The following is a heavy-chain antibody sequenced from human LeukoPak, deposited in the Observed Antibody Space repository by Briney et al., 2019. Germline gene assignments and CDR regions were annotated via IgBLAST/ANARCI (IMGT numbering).Heavy chain of an antibody. Sequence: SETLSLTCTVSGGSISSYYWSWIRQPAGKGLEWIGRIYTSGSTNYNPSLKSRVTMSVDTSKNQFSLKLSSVTAADTAVYYCAAQIAAAGTGTFDYWGQGTLVTVSS. CDR2: IYTSGST. CDR1: GGSISSYY. D-gene: IGHD6-13*01. V-gene: IGHV4-4*07. J-gene: IGHJ4*02. CDR3: AAQIAAAGTGTFDY.